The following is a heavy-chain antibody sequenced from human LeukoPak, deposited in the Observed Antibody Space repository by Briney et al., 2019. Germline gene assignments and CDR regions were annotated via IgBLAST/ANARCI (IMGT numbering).Heavy chain of an antibody. V-gene: IGHV3-7*01. CDR1: GFTFSSYW. CDR3: ARGGGGHYYDSSGYYYFGYFQH. CDR2: IKQDGSEK. D-gene: IGHD3-22*01. J-gene: IGHJ1*01. Sequence: QPGGSLRLSCAASGFTFSSYWMSWVRQAPGKGLEWVANIKQDGSEKYYVDSVKGRFTISRDNAKNPLYLQMNSLRAEDTAVYYCARGGGGHYYDSSGYYYFGYFQHWGQGTLVTVSS.